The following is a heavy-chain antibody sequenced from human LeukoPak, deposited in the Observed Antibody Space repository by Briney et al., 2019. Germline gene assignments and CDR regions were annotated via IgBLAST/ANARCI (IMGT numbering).Heavy chain of an antibody. Sequence: SQTLSLTCTVSGGSISSGGYYWSWIRQHPGKGLEWIGYIYYSGSTYYNPSLKSRVIISVDTSKNQFSLKLSSVTAADTAVYYCARGWIQLWRGFGYWGQGTLVTVSS. CDR2: IYYSGST. V-gene: IGHV4-31*03. J-gene: IGHJ4*02. CDR1: GGSISSGGYY. CDR3: ARGWIQLWRGFGY. D-gene: IGHD5-18*01.